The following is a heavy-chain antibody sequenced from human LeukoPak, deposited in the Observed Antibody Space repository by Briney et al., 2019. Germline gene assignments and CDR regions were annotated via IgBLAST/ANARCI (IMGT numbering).Heavy chain of an antibody. CDR3: AREIILGYSGYGLFDY. CDR1: GFSFSSHG. Sequence: GGSLRLSCAASGFSFSSHGMSWVRQAPGKGLEWVSGIIGGAGGTYYADSVKGRFTISRDNAKNSLYLQMNSLRAEDTAVYYCAREIILGYSGYGLFDYWGQGTLVTVSS. CDR2: IIGGAGGT. V-gene: IGHV3-23*01. D-gene: IGHD5-12*01. J-gene: IGHJ4*02.